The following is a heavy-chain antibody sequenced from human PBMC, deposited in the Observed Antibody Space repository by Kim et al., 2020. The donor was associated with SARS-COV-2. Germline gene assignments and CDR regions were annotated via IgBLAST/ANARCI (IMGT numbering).Heavy chain of an antibody. CDR3: ASEHWSGYFDY. D-gene: IGHD3-3*01. CDR1: GFTFSSYE. Sequence: GGSLRLSCAASGFTFSSYEMNWVRQAPGRGLEWVSYISSSGSTIYYADSVKGRFTISRDNAKNSLYLQMNSLRAEDTAVYYCASEHWSGYFDYWGQGTLVTVSS. V-gene: IGHV3-48*03. CDR2: ISSSGSTI. J-gene: IGHJ4*02.